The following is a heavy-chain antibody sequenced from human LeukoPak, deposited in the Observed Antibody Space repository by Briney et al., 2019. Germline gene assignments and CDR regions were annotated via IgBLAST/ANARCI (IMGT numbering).Heavy chain of an antibody. J-gene: IGHJ6*02. CDR3: ARTSANYDSSCYLLYYYYGMDV. V-gene: IGHV4-61*01. CDR1: GGSVSSGSYY. CDR2: IYYSGST. D-gene: IGHD3-22*01. Sequence: SETLSLTCTVAGGSVSSGSYYWSWIRQPPGKGLEWIGYIYYSGSTNYNPSLKSRVTISVDTSKNQFSLKLSSVTAADTAVYYCARTSANYDSSCYLLYYYYGMDVWGQGTTVTVSS.